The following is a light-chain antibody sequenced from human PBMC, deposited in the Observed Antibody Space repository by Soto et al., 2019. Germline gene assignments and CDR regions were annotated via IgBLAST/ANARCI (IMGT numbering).Light chain of an antibody. CDR2: EVS. V-gene: IGLV2-14*03. CDR1: SSDIGAYDY. J-gene: IGLJ1*01. Sequence: QSALTQPASVSGSPGQSITISCSGTSSDIGAYDYVSWYQQHPGRASKLLIYEVSHRFSGLSYRFSGSESGNTASLTISGLQAEDEGDYYCTSFAPGRIYVFGKGTKGTVL. CDR3: TSFAPGRIYV.